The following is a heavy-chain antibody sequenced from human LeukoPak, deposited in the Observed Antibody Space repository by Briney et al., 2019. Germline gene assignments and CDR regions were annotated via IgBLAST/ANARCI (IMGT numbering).Heavy chain of an antibody. D-gene: IGHD4/OR15-4a*01. V-gene: IGHV3-23*01. J-gene: IGHJ4*02. CDR2: ISCSGGST. CDR1: GFTFSSYA. CDR3: AKELCLRCFLDY. Sequence: GGSLRLSCAASGFTFSSYAMSWVRQAPGKELEWVSAISCSGGSTYYADSVKGRFTISRDNSKNTLYLQMNSLRAEDTAVYYCAKELCLRCFLDYWGQGTLVTVSS.